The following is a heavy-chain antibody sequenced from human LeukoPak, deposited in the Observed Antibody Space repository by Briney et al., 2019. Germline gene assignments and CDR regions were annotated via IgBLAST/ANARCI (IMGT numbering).Heavy chain of an antibody. Sequence: GGSLRLSCAASGFTFSSYAMSWVRQAPGKGLEWVSVIYSGGSTYYADSVKGRFTISRDNSKNTLYLQMNSLRAEDTAVYYCAREERDAFDIWGQGTMVTVSS. CDR2: IYSGGST. CDR1: GFTFSSYA. D-gene: IGHD1-1*01. J-gene: IGHJ3*02. V-gene: IGHV3-53*01. CDR3: AREERDAFDI.